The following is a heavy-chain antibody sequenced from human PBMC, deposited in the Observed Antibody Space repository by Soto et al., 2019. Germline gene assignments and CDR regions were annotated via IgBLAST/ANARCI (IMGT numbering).Heavy chain of an antibody. CDR1: GFTFSSYA. Sequence: GGSLRLSCAASGFTFSSYAMHWVRQAPGKGLEYVSAISSNGGSTYYANSVKGRFTISRDNSKNTLYLQMGSLRAEDMAVYYCARDHYGYCSSTSCYTPGPDYWGQGTLVTVS. CDR2: ISSNGGST. CDR3: ARDHYGYCSSTSCYTPGPDY. D-gene: IGHD2-2*02. V-gene: IGHV3-64*01. J-gene: IGHJ4*02.